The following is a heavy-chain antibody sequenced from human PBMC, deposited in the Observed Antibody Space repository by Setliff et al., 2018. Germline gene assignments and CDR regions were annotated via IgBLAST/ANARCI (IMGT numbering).Heavy chain of an antibody. CDR2: INPSGGST. V-gene: IGHV1-46*01. D-gene: IGHD1-1*01. J-gene: IGHJ3*02. CDR1: GYTFTSYY. Sequence: ASVKVSCKASGYTFTSYYMHWVRQAPGQGLEWMGIINPSGGSTSYAQKFQGRVTMTRNTSISTAYMELSGLRPDDTAVYYCAREGQLTGQEGAFDIWGQGTMVTVSS. CDR3: AREGQLTGQEGAFDI.